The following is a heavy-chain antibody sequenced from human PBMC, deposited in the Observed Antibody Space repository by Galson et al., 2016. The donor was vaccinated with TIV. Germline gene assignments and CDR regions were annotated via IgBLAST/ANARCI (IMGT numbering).Heavy chain of an antibody. V-gene: IGHV5-51*01. CDR3: ARQGYRYDPWGAGGLFDY. D-gene: IGHD5-18*01. CDR2: IYPGDSDT. CDR1: GNTFNGYW. Sequence: QSGAEVKKPGESLKISCKGSGNTFNGYWIGWVRQMPGKGPEWIGIIYPGDSDTRYSPSFQGQVTLSADKSINTAYLQWSSLKASDTAMYYCARQGYRYDPWGAGGLFDYWGQGTLVTVSS. J-gene: IGHJ4*02.